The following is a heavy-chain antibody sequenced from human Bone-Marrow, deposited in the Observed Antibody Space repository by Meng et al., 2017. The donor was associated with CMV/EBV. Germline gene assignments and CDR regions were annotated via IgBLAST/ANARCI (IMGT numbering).Heavy chain of an antibody. V-gene: IGHV3-11*04. CDR2: ISSSGSTI. J-gene: IGHJ4*02. D-gene: IGHD1-20*01. Sequence: GGSLRLSCAASGFSFSDYYMSWIREAPGKGLEWVSYISSSGSTIYYADSVKGRFTISRDNSKKTLYLQMGSLRPEDMAVYYCARARYDSYFDFWGRGTLVTVSS. CDR1: GFSFSDYY. CDR3: ARARYDSYFDF.